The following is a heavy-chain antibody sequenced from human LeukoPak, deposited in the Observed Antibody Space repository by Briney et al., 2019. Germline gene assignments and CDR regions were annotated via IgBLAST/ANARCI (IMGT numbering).Heavy chain of an antibody. J-gene: IGHJ3*02. V-gene: IGHV4-4*07. CDR3: ASGTKLGMRWSDAFDI. CDR1: GGSISSYY. D-gene: IGHD7-27*01. CDR2: IYTRGST. Sequence: PSETLSLTCTVSGGSISSYYWSWIRQPAGKGLEWIGRIYTRGSTNYIPSLKSRVTMSVDTSKNHFSLKLSSVTAADTAVYYCASGTKLGMRWSDAFDIWGQGTMVTDSS.